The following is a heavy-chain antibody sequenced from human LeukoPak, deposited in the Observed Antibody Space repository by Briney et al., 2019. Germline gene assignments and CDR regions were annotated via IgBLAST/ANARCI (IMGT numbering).Heavy chain of an antibody. D-gene: IGHD2-21*01. CDR2: ISSSGSTI. J-gene: IGHJ6*02. Sequence: GGSPRLSCAASGFTFSDYYMSWIRQAPGKGLEWVSYISSSGSTIYYADSVKGRFTISRDNAKNSLYLQMNSLRAEDTAVYYCARDVVDGFYYYYGMDVWGQGTTVTVSS. CDR3: ARDVVDGFYYYYGMDV. V-gene: IGHV3-11*01. CDR1: GFTFSDYY.